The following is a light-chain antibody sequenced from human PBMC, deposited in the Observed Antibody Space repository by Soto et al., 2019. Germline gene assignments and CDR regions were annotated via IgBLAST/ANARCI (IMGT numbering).Light chain of an antibody. CDR3: CSYAGTTTPAV. CDR1: SSDVGIYDL. Sequence: QSALTQPASVSGSPGQSITISCTGTSSDVGIYDLVSWYQQLPGKAPKLMIFEVNKRPSGVSNRFSGSKSGNTASLTTSGLQAEDEADYYCCSYAGTTTPAVFGGGTQLTVL. V-gene: IGLV2-23*02. CDR2: EVN. J-gene: IGLJ7*01.